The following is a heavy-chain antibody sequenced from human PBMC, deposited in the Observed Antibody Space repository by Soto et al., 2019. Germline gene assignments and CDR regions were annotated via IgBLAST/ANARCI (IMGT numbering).Heavy chain of an antibody. D-gene: IGHD3-22*01. CDR1: GFTFSSYW. CDR2: INSDGSST. Sequence: GGSLRLSCAASGFTFSSYWMHWVRQAPGKGLVWVSRINSDGSSTSYADSVKGRFTISRDNAKNTLYLQMNSLRAEDTAVYYCARGLYYYDSSGYYAYWGQGTLVTVSS. CDR3: ARGLYYYDSSGYYAY. J-gene: IGHJ4*02. V-gene: IGHV3-74*01.